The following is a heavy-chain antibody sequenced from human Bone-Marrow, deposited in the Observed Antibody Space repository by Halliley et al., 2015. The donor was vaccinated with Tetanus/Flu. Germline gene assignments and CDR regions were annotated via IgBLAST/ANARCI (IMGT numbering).Heavy chain of an antibody. V-gene: IGHV4-34*01. CDR3: ARGNYHASSWFDS. CDR2: INYDGTT. J-gene: IGHJ5*01. CDR1: GGAFSGYY. Sequence: TLSLTCAVYGGAFSGYYWSWIRQSPGKGLEWIGEINYDGTTDYNPSLNSRVTLSLDTIKKQVSLRVTSVTAADTAIYYCARGNYHASSWFDSWGRGTLVTVSS. D-gene: IGHD3-10*01.